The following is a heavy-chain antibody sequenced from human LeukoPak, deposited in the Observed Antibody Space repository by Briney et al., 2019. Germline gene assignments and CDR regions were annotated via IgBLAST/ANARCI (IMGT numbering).Heavy chain of an antibody. J-gene: IGHJ4*02. Sequence: PGGSLRVSCAASGFTFSSYAMHRVRQAPGKGLEWVAVISYDGSNKYYADSVKGRFTVSRDNSKNTLYLQMNSLRAEDTAVYYCASGYSSGCDYWGQGTLVTVSS. CDR2: ISYDGSNK. V-gene: IGHV3-30*04. CDR3: ASGYSSGCDY. D-gene: IGHD6-19*01. CDR1: GFTFSSYA.